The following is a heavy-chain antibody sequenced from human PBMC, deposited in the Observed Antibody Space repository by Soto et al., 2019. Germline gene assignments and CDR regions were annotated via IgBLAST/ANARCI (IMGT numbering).Heavy chain of an antibody. CDR1: GFTVSSNH. J-gene: IGHJ5*02. Sequence: GGSLRLSCAVSGFTVSSNHMSWVRQPPGKGPEWVSDIYSGGSTYYADSVKGRFTISRDNAKNTLYLQMNSLRAEDTAVYYCARERDGHNPNWFDLWGHGTLVTSSS. CDR3: ARERDGHNPNWFDL. V-gene: IGHV3-53*01. CDR2: IYSGGST. D-gene: IGHD2-8*01.